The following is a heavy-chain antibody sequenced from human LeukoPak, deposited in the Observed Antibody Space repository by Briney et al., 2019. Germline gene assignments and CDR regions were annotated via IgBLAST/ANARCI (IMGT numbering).Heavy chain of an antibody. CDR2: VYQSGTT. D-gene: IGHD5-18*01. Sequence: SETLSLTCTVSGFSISSGDYWGWFRQPPGAGLEWIGGVYQSGTTYYNPSLKSRVTTSVDMSKNQFSLRLRPVTAADTAVYYCARIFIRNGYSSYFDCWGQGTLVTVSS. V-gene: IGHV4-38-2*02. J-gene: IGHJ4*02. CDR1: GFSISSGDY. CDR3: ARIFIRNGYSSYFDC.